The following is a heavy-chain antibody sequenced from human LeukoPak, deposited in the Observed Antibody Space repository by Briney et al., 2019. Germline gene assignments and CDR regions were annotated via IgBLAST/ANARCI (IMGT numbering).Heavy chain of an antibody. CDR1: GFTFSYYS. V-gene: IGHV3-30*03. CDR3: AGGLYYFDY. J-gene: IGHJ4*02. Sequence: GGSLRLSCAASGFTFSYYSMHWAPQAPGKGLEWVAAISYDGSNKYYADSVKGRFTISRDNSRNTLSLQMNSLRAEDTAVYYCAGGLYYFDYSGQGTLVTVSS. CDR2: ISYDGSNK. D-gene: IGHD3/OR15-3a*01.